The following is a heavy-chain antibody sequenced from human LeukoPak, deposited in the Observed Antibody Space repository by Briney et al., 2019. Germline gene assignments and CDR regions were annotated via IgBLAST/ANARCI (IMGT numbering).Heavy chain of an antibody. J-gene: IGHJ5*02. Sequence: PSETLSLNCTVSGGSVSRNSDYWGWIRQPPGKGLEWIGSIYYGGSTYYNPSLKSRVTISVDTSKNQFSLMVSSVTVADTGVYYCARVPDTAHNWFDPWGQGTLVTVSS. CDR2: IYYGGST. V-gene: IGHV4-39*07. CDR3: ARVPDTAHNWFDP. CDR1: GGSVSRNSDY. D-gene: IGHD2-21*02.